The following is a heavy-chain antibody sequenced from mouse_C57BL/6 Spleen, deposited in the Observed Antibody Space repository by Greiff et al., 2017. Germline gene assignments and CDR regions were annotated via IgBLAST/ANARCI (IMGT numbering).Heavy chain of an antibody. D-gene: IGHD1-1*01. CDR1: GYTFTSYW. CDR3: ARYGSSLYYAMDY. CDR2: INPSNGGT. V-gene: IGHV1-53*01. Sequence: VQLQQPGTELVKPGASVKLSCKASGYTFTSYWMHWVKPRPGQGLEWIGNINPSNGGTNYNEKFKSKATLTVDKSSSTAYMQLSSLTSEDSAVYYCARYGSSLYYAMDYWGQGTSVTVSS. J-gene: IGHJ4*01.